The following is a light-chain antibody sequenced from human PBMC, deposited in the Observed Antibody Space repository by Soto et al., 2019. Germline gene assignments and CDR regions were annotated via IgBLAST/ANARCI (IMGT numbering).Light chain of an antibody. CDR2: AAS. J-gene: IGKJ1*01. Sequence: DIQMTQSPSSLSASIGDRVTIACRASQSISSHLNWYQQKPGRAPKLLIYAASSLQSGVPSRFSGSGSGTDFTLSISSLQPEDFATYYCQQSFTTPQTFGQGTKVDIK. CDR1: QSISSH. CDR3: QQSFTTPQT. V-gene: IGKV1-39*01.